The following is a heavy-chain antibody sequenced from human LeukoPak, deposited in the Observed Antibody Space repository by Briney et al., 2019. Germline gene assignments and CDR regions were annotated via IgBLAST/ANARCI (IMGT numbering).Heavy chain of an antibody. CDR3: ARDVGLYYDSGSVLDQ. CDR1: GYTFTSYG. V-gene: IGHV1-18*01. J-gene: IGHJ4*02. D-gene: IGHD3-10*01. CDR2: IGAYNGNT. Sequence: ASVKVSCKASGYTFTSYGISWVRQAPGQGLEWMGWIGAYNGNTNYAQKLQGRVTMTTDTSTSTAYMELRSLRSDDTAVYYCARDVGLYYDSGSVLDQWGQGTRVIVSS.